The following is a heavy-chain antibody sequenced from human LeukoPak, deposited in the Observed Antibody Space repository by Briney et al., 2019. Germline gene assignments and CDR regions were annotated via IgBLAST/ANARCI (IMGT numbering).Heavy chain of an antibody. D-gene: IGHD6-19*01. CDR3: ARAGSSGWYYFDY. V-gene: IGHV3-48*03. CDR2: ISSSGSTI. CDR1: EFTFSSYE. J-gene: IGHJ4*02. Sequence: GGSLRLSCAASEFTFSSYEMNWVRQAPGKGLEWVSYISSSGSTIYYADSVKGRFTVSRDNAKNSLYLQMNSLRAKDTAVYYCARAGSSGWYYFDYWGQGTLVTV.